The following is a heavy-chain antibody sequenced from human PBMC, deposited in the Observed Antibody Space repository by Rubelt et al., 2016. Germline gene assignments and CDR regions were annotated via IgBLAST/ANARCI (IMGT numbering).Heavy chain of an antibody. CDR2: IYYSGST. Sequence: QVQLQESGPGLVKPSETLSLTCSVSGASITTHYWSWVRQPPGKGLEWIGYIYYSGSTNYNPSLKSRVTISIDTSKTQFSLKLSSVTAAETAVYYCARASSGSPRFGFDYWGQGTLVTVSS. CDR1: GASITTHY. CDR3: ARASSGSPRFGFDY. D-gene: IGHD6-25*01. V-gene: IGHV4-59*11. J-gene: IGHJ4*02.